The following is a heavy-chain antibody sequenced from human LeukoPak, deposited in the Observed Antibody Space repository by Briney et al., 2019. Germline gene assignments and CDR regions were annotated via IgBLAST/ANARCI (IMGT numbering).Heavy chain of an antibody. V-gene: IGHV1-2*02. J-gene: IGHJ4*02. Sequence: ASVKVSCKASGYSFTGYYMHWVRQAPGQGLEWMGWINPHSGDTGYAQKFQGRVTMTRDMTITTTYMELTRLRSDDTAFYYCARWDGYSSSPDYWGQGSLVTVSS. CDR1: GYSFTGYY. D-gene: IGHD6-13*01. CDR2: INPHSGDT. CDR3: ARWDGYSSSPDY.